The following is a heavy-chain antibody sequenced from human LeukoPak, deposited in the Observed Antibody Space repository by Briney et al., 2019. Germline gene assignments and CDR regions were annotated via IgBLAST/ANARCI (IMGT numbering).Heavy chain of an antibody. D-gene: IGHD3-16*01. CDR3: ARGGGGRTSMIDYY. CDR2: VNHSGST. J-gene: IGHJ4*02. Sequence: PGGSLRLSCAASGFTFSSYSMNWVRQAPGKGLEWIGEVNHSGSTNYNPSLKSRVSISVDTSKNQFSLKVSSVTAADTAVYYCARGGGGRTSMIDYYWGQGTLVTVSS. CDR1: GFTFSSYS. V-gene: IGHV4-34*01.